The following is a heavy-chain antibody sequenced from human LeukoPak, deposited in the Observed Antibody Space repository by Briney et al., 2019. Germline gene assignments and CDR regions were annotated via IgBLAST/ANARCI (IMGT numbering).Heavy chain of an antibody. CDR2: IYSGGST. Sequence: GGSLRLSCAASGFTVSSNYMSWVRQAPGKGLEWVSVIYSGGSTYYADSVKGRFTIPRDNAKNSLYLQMNSLRAEDTAVYYCARGYDSSGYRDYFDYWGQGTLVTVSS. V-gene: IGHV3-53*01. D-gene: IGHD3-22*01. J-gene: IGHJ4*02. CDR3: ARGYDSSGYRDYFDY. CDR1: GFTVSSNY.